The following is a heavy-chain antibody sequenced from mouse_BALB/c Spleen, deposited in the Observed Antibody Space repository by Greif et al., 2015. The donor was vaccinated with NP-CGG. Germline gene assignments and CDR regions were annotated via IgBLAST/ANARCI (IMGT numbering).Heavy chain of an antibody. J-gene: IGHJ2*01. Sequence: VHLVESGPELVKPGASVKISCKASGYTFTDYYINWVKQKPGQGLEWIGWIYPGSGNTKYNEKFKGKATLTVDTSSSTAYMQLSSLTSEDTAVYFCALAYYRYLDYWGQGTTLTVSS. CDR3: ALAYYRYLDY. CDR2: IYPGSGNT. D-gene: IGHD2-14*01. CDR1: GYTFTDYY. V-gene: IGHV1-84*02.